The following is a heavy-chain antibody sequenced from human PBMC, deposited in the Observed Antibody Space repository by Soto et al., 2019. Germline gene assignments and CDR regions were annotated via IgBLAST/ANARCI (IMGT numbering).Heavy chain of an antibody. Sequence: GESLKISCKGSGYNFPTYWIAWVRQMPGKGLEWMGLIYPGDSDVRYSPAFQGRVIISADNSISTAFLQWSTLKASATDNYYCARHCHRGYGWCSCDCHMDAWGQGTTVTVGS. CDR1: GYNFPTYW. CDR2: IYPGDSDV. V-gene: IGHV5-51*01. D-gene: IGHD6-25*01. CDR3: ARHCHRGYGWCSCDCHMDA. J-gene: IGHJ6*01.